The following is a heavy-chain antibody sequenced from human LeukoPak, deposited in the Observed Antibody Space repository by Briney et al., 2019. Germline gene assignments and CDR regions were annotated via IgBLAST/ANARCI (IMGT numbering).Heavy chain of an antibody. CDR1: GGSFSGYY. D-gene: IGHD3-16*01. J-gene: IGHJ4*02. CDR3: ARQWGDY. V-gene: IGHV4-34*01. CDR2: INHSGST. Sequence: PSETLSLTCAVYGGSFSGYYWSWIRQPPGKGLEWIGEINHSGSTNYKPSLKSRVTISVDTSKNQFSLKLSSVTAADTAVYYCARQWGDYWGQGTLVTVSS.